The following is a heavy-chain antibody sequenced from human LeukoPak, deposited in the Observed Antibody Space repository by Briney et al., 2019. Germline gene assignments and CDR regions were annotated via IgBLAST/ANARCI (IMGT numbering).Heavy chain of an antibody. Sequence: GGSLRLSCAASGFTFSSYGMHWVRQAPGKGLEWVAVIWYDGSNKYYADSVKGRFTISRDNSKNTLYLQMNSPRAEDTAVYYCARVKGYGSGSPLDYWCQGTLVTVSS. CDR3: ARVKGYGSGSPLDY. J-gene: IGHJ4*02. CDR2: IWYDGSNK. D-gene: IGHD3-10*01. V-gene: IGHV3-33*01. CDR1: GFTFSSYG.